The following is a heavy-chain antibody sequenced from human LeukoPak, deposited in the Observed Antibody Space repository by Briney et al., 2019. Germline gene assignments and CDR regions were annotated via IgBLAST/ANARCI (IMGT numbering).Heavy chain of an antibody. J-gene: IGHJ4*02. V-gene: IGHV3-11*03. CDR2: ISNSGGYT. D-gene: IGHD6-19*01. CDR1: GFTFGDDY. CDR3: ARSRGAGPGAYFDY. Sequence: GGSLRLSCAVSGFTFGDDYMNWIRQAPGQGLEWVSYISNSGGYTNYADSVAGRFTISRDNAENSLYLQMNSLRAEDTAVYYCARSRGAGPGAYFDYWGQGTLVTVTS.